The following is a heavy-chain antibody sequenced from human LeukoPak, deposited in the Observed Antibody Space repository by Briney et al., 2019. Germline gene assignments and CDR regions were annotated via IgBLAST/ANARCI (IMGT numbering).Heavy chain of an antibody. Sequence: GGSLRLSCAASGFTFSSYAMSWVRQAPGKGLEWVSAISGNGDSTYYVDSVKGRFTISRDNSKNTLYLQMNSLRAGDTAVYYCALYCSGGSCYSMGGAFDIWGQGTMVTVSS. CDR2: ISGNGDST. CDR1: GFTFSSYA. D-gene: IGHD2-15*01. CDR3: ALYCSGGSCYSMGGAFDI. J-gene: IGHJ3*02. V-gene: IGHV3-23*01.